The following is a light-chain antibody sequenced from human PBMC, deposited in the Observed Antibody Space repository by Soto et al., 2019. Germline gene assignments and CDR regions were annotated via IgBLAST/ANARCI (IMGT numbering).Light chain of an antibody. Sequence: DIQMTQSPSSLSASVGDRVTITCRASQNINTCLKWYQQKAGNAPKFLIYAASSLQTGVPTRFSGSPSGTDFTLTINSLQPEDSATYYCQQTNINPLTFGGGTKMEIK. CDR2: AAS. CDR3: QQTNINPLT. V-gene: IGKV1-39*01. CDR1: QNINTC. J-gene: IGKJ4*01.